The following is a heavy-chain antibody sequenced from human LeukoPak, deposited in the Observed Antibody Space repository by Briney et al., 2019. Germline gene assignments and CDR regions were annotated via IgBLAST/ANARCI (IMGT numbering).Heavy chain of an antibody. CDR3: ARDYTSGWYWDY. J-gene: IGHJ4*02. CDR2: LSNSGGIT. CDR1: GFTLSSYA. V-gene: IGHV3-23*01. Sequence: GGSLRLSCAASGFTLSSYAMSWVRQAPGKGLEWVSSLSNSGGITDYADFVKGRFTISRVNSKNTLWLQINNLRAEDTALYYCARDYTSGWYWDYWGQGTLVTVSS. D-gene: IGHD6-19*01.